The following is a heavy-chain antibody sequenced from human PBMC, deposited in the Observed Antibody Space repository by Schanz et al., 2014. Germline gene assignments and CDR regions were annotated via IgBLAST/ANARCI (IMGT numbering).Heavy chain of an antibody. Sequence: EVQLVESGGGLVQPGGSLRLSCAASGFTLSNSDMHWVRQGTGKGLEWVSTIGYLGDTYYPDSVKGRFTVSRDSGQNSFYLQMNSLRVEDTAVDDCARGTDRNLHYWGQGALVTVSS. CDR2: IGYLGDT. J-gene: IGHJ4*02. V-gene: IGHV3-13*01. D-gene: IGHD1-1*01. CDR3: ARGTDRNLHY. CDR1: GFTLSNSD.